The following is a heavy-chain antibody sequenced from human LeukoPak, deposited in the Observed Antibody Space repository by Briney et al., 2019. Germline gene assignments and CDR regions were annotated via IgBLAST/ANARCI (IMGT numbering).Heavy chain of an antibody. J-gene: IGHJ4*02. Sequence: NTSETLSLTCTVSGGSISSYYWSWIRQPPGKGLEWIGYIYYSGYTNYNPSLKSRVTMSIDTSKNQFSLMLTSVTAADTAVYYCTRAVAGHPDWGQGTLVTVSS. CDR1: GGSISSYY. CDR2: IYYSGYT. V-gene: IGHV4-59*12. D-gene: IGHD6-19*01. CDR3: TRAVAGHPD.